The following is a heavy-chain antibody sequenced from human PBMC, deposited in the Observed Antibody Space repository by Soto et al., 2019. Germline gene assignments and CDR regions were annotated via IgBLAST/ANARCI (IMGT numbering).Heavy chain of an antibody. D-gene: IGHD2-8*01. V-gene: IGHV4-59*08. J-gene: IGHJ3*02. Sequence: SETLSLTCTVSGCSISSYYWSWIRQPPGKGLEWIGYIYYSGSTNYNPSLKSRVTISVDTSKNQFSLKLSSVTAADTAVYYCARPAYCTNGVCYGAFDIWGQGTMVTVSS. CDR2: IYYSGST. CDR1: GCSISSYY. CDR3: ARPAYCTNGVCYGAFDI.